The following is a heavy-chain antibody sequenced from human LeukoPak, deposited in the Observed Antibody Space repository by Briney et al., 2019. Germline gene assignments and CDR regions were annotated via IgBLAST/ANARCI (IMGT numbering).Heavy chain of an antibody. CDR1: GFTFDDYA. CDR2: ISWNSGSI. Sequence: GGSLRLSCAASGFTFDDYAMHWVRQAPGKGLEWVSGISWNSGSIGYADSVKGRFTISRDNAKNSLYLQMNSLRAEDTAVYYCARVIVVPAAIDFRSGYADYWGQGTLVTVSS. V-gene: IGHV3-9*01. J-gene: IGHJ4*02. D-gene: IGHD2-2*01. CDR3: ARVIVVPAAIDFRSGYADY.